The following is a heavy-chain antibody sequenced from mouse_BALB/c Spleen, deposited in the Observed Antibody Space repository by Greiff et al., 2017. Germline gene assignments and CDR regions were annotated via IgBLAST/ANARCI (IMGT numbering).Heavy chain of an antibody. J-gene: IGHJ4*01. CDR1: GYTFTEYI. Sequence: VMLVESGAELVKPGASVKLSCKASGYTFTEYIIHWVKQRSGQGLEWIGWFYPGSGSIKYNEKFKDKATLTADKSSSTVYMELSRLTSEDSAVYFCARRYYDGYSPYAMDYWGQGTSVTVSS. D-gene: IGHD2-3*01. CDR2: FYPGSGSI. CDR3: ARRYYDGYSPYAMDY. V-gene: IGHV1-62-2*01.